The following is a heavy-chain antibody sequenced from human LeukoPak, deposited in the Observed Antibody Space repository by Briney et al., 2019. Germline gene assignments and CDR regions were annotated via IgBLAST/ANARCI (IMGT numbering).Heavy chain of an antibody. CDR3: ARSEAYDSSGYYYEARFDP. V-gene: IGHV4-39*07. Sequence: SETLSLTCTVSGGSINSSSYYWGWIRQPPGKGLEWIGSVYYSGSTHYNPSLKSRVTISVDTSKNQFSLKLSSVTAADTAVYYCARSEAYDSSGYYYEARFDPWGQGTLVTVSS. CDR2: VYYSGST. CDR1: GGSINSSSYY. D-gene: IGHD3-22*01. J-gene: IGHJ5*02.